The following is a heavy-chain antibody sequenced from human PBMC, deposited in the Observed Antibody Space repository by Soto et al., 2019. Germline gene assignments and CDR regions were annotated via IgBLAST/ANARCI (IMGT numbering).Heavy chain of an antibody. V-gene: IGHV4-59*01. Sequence: LTCSVSGRSMSINYWSWIRQSPDKGLEWLGYVFYGGTDYNPSLGGRVSMSVETSKSQFSLKLTSVTVADTAVYYCASYRGALYFESWGPGILVTVSS. CDR1: GRSMSINY. CDR3: ASYRGALYFES. D-gene: IGHD3-16*01. CDR2: VFYGGT. J-gene: IGHJ4*02.